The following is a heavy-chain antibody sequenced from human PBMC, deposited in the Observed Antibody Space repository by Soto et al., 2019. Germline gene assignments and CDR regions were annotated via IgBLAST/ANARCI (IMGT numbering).Heavy chain of an antibody. V-gene: IGHV4-39*01. J-gene: IGHJ6*03. CDR1: GGSISSSSYY. Sequence: SETLSLTCTVSGGSISSSSYYWGWIRQPPGKGLEWIGSIYYSGSTYYNPSLKSRVTISVDTSKNQFSLKLSSVTAADTAVYYCARHDESGYYYYYYMDVWGKGTTVTVSS. D-gene: IGHD3-3*01. CDR3: ARHDESGYYYYYYMDV. CDR2: IYYSGST.